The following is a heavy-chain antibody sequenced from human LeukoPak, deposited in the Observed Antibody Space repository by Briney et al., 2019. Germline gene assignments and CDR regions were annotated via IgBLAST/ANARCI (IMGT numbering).Heavy chain of an antibody. D-gene: IGHD1-14*01. Sequence: GGSLRLSCAASGFNFSIYAMSWFRQAPGKGLEWVSAISGSGGSTYYADSVKGRFTISRDDSQSTVHLQMNSLRPEDTAVYFCARNHFNQNVFDIWGQGTMVTVSS. CDR1: GFNFSIYA. CDR2: ISGSGGST. CDR3: ARNHFNQNVFDI. V-gene: IGHV3-23*01. J-gene: IGHJ3*02.